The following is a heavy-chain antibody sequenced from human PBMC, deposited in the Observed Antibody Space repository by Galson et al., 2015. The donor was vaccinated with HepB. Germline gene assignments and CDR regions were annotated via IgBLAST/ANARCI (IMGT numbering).Heavy chain of an antibody. V-gene: IGHV3-30*18. CDR3: AKVSGYCTNGVCYLMDY. J-gene: IGHJ4*02. CDR2: ISYDGSNK. CDR1: GFTFSSYG. Sequence: SLRLSCAASGFTFSSYGMHWVRQAPGKGLEWVAVISYDGSNKYYADSVKGRFTISRDNSKNTLYLQMNSLRAEDTAVYYCAKVSGYCTNGVCYLMDYWGQGTLVTVSS. D-gene: IGHD2-8*01.